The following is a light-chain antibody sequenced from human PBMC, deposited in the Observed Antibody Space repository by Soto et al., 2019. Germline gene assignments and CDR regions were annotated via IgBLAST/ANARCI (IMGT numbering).Light chain of an antibody. Sequence: LTRPPSCSGFLGHRLPISSAGPTSVIGTYQYCSWYQQYPAKAPRVIIYAVNNRPSGVSHRFSGSKSDHTASLTVSGLQAEDEAIYYCTSFSTHNSRIFGGGTQVTVL. CDR2: AVN. CDR3: TSFSTHNSRI. V-gene: IGLV2-14*01. J-gene: IGLJ2*01. CDR1: TSVIGTYQY.